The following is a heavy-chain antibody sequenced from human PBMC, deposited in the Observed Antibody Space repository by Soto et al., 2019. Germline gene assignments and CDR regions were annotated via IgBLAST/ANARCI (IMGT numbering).Heavy chain of an antibody. V-gene: IGHV4-4*02. Sequence: PSETLSLTCAVSGDSMRSNNWCSWVRQPPGKGLEWIGEIYHSGTTNYNPSLKSRVTISVDKSKNQFSLRLNSVTAADTAFYYCARGGYDSSGYYFRLDYWGQGTLVTVSS. J-gene: IGHJ4*02. CDR2: IYHSGTT. D-gene: IGHD3-22*01. CDR3: ARGGYDSSGYYFRLDY. CDR1: GDSMRSNNW.